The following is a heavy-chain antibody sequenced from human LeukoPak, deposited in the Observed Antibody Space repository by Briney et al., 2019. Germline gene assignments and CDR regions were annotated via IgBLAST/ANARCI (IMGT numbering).Heavy chain of an antibody. CDR1: GGSFSGYY. Sequence: PSETLSLTCAVYGGSFSGYYWSWIRQPPGKGLEWIGEINHSGSANYNPSLKSRVTLSIDKSKNQFSLNLSSVTAADTAVYYCARARRDSGYYKVDYWGQGTLVTVSS. J-gene: IGHJ4*02. CDR3: ARARRDSGYYKVDY. CDR2: INHSGSA. V-gene: IGHV4-34*01. D-gene: IGHD3-3*01.